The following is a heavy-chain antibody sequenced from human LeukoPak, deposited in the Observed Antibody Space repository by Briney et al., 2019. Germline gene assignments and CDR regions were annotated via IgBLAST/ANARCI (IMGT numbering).Heavy chain of an antibody. J-gene: IGHJ4*02. CDR2: ISAYNGNR. CDR1: GYTFTSYG. D-gene: IGHD6-19*01. Sequence: EASVKVSCKASGYTFTSYGVSWVRQAPGQGLEWMGWISAYNGNRNYAQKLQGRVTMTTDTSTSTAYMELRSLRSDDTAVYYCARGNAHSSGWYSDYWGQGTLVTVSS. V-gene: IGHV1-18*01. CDR3: ARGNAHSSGWYSDY.